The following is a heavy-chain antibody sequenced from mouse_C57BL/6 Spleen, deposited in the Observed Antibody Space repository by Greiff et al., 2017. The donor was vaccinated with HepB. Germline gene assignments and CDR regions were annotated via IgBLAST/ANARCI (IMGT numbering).Heavy chain of an antibody. D-gene: IGHD4-1*02. J-gene: IGHJ3*01. Sequence: VQLQQSGPELVKPGASVKMSCKASGYTFTDYNMHWVKQSHGKSLEWIGYINPNNGGTSYNQKFKGKATLTVNKSSSTAYMELRSLTSEDSAFYYCARLQLGESWFAYWGQGTLVTVSA. CDR3: ARLQLGESWFAY. V-gene: IGHV1-22*01. CDR1: GYTFTDYN. CDR2: INPNNGGT.